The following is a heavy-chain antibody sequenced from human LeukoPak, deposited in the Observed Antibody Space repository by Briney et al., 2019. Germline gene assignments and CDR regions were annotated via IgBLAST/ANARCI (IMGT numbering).Heavy chain of an antibody. D-gene: IGHD4-23*01. J-gene: IGHJ4*02. CDR1: GGSISSYY. CDR3: ARPNSLGYYFDF. Sequence: PSETLSLTCTVSGGSISSYYWSWIRQPPGKGLDWIGYIYYSGSTNYNPSLKSRVTMSVDASKNQFSLKLTSVTAADTAVYYCARPNSLGYYFDFWGQGTLVTVSS. V-gene: IGHV4-59*01. CDR2: IYYSGST.